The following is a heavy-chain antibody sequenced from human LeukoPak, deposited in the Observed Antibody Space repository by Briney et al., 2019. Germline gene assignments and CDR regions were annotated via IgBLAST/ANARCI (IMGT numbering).Heavy chain of an antibody. CDR3: ARETEYYYDSSGYYPHAFDI. Sequence: ASVKVSCKASGYTFTGYYMHWVRQAPGQGLEWMGWINPNSGGTNYAQKFQGRVTMTRDTSISTAYMELSRLRSDDTAVYYCARETEYYYDSSGYYPHAFDIWGQGTVVTVSS. CDR2: INPNSGGT. J-gene: IGHJ3*02. CDR1: GYTFTGYY. V-gene: IGHV1-2*02. D-gene: IGHD3-22*01.